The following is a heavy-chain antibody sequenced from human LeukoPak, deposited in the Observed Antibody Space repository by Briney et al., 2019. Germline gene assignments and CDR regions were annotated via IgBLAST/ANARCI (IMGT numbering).Heavy chain of an antibody. Sequence: ASVKVSCKASGYTFTSYYMHWVRQAPGQGLEWMGVINPSGGSTSYAQKFQGRVTMTRDTSTSTVYMELSSLRSEDTAVYYCARVGCSGGSCYYYYGMDVWGQGTTVTVSS. V-gene: IGHV1-46*01. CDR3: ARVGCSGGSCYYYYGMDV. J-gene: IGHJ6*02. CDR1: GYTFTSYY. D-gene: IGHD2-15*01. CDR2: INPSGGST.